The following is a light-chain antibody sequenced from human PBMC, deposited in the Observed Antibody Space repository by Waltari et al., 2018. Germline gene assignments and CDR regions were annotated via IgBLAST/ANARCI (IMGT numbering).Light chain of an antibody. V-gene: IGKV1-9*01. Sequence: IQVNQVPSPPAAFVGNRGHNTCRASQGISSYLAWYQQKPGKAPKLLIYAASTLQSGVPSRFSGSGSGTDFTLTISSLQPEDFATYYCQQLNSQGLTFGGGTKVEIK. CDR1: QGISSY. J-gene: IGKJ4*01. CDR2: AAS. CDR3: QQLNSQGLT.